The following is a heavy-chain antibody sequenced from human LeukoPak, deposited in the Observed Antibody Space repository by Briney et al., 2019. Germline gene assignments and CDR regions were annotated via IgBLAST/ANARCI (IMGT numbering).Heavy chain of an antibody. J-gene: IGHJ4*02. CDR1: GFPFRECW. V-gene: IGHV3-74*01. Sequence: GGSLRLFCAASGFPFRECWMHWARQAPGKGLQWVSRISPDGSLTPYVDSVKGRFTISRDNAKNTLYLQMSSLRAEDTAVYYCAVDYYGSGSHWGQGALVTVSA. D-gene: IGHD3-10*01. CDR2: ISPDGSLT. CDR3: AVDYYGSGSH.